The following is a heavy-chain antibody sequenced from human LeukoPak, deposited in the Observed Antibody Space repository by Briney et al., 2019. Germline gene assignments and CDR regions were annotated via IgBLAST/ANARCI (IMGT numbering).Heavy chain of an antibody. J-gene: IGHJ5*02. CDR2: IRSKADNHAT. V-gene: IGHV3-73*01. D-gene: IGHD1-26*01. CDR3: AKGMSGSSPYNWFDH. CDR1: GYTFTGSA. Sequence: GGSLRLSCAASGYTFTGSAMHWVRQASGKGLEWVGRIRSKADNHATAYGASVRGRFTLSRDDSENTAYLQMNSLKTEDTAVYYCAKGMSGSSPYNWFDHWGQGTLVTVSS.